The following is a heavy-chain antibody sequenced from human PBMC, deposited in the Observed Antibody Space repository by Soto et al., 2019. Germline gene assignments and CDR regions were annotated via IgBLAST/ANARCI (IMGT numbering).Heavy chain of an antibody. V-gene: IGHV4-39*01. CDR1: GGSISSGAYY. CDR2: IYYSGST. CDR3: ARHRWSSGSYVGLIDY. Sequence: QLQLQESGPGLVKPSETLSLTCTVSGGSISSGAYYWGWIRQPPGKGLEWIGSIYYSGSTYYNPSLKSRVTISVDTSKNQFSLNLSSVTAADTAVYYCARHRWSSGSYVGLIDYWGQGTLVTVSS. D-gene: IGHD3-10*01. J-gene: IGHJ4*02.